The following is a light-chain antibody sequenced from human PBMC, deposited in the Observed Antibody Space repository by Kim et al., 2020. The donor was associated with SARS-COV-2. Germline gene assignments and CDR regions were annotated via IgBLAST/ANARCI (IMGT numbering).Light chain of an antibody. CDR1: QDVGSH. CDR2: DAS. Sequence: PGESVTLFCTASQDVGSHLAWYQQRPGQPPRLLIDDASTRATGVPARFSGSGSGTEFTLTIGRLQSEDFAVYFCQHYAVWPWTFGLGTKVDIK. CDR3: QHYAVWPWT. J-gene: IGKJ1*01. V-gene: IGKV3-15*01.